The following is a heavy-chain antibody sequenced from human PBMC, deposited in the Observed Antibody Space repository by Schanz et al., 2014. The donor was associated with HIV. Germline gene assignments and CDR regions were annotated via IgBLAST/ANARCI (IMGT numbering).Heavy chain of an antibody. CDR3: ARQGLRFSFWLDY. Sequence: QEQLVESGGGVVQPGRSLRLSCAASGFTYRNYGMHWVRQAPGKGLEWVAVIWVDGTSKFYADSVKGRFIISRDNSKNTLYLDINNLRAKDTAVYGCARQGLRFSFWLDYWGQGTPVTVS. CDR1: GFTYRNYG. J-gene: IGHJ4*02. CDR2: IWVDGTSK. D-gene: IGHD4-17*01. V-gene: IGHV3-33*01.